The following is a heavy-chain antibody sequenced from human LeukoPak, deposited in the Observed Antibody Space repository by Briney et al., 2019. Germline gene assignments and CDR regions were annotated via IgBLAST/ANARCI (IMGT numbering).Heavy chain of an antibody. CDR1: GGSFSGYY. J-gene: IGHJ4*02. D-gene: IGHD5-24*01. Sequence: PSETLSLTCAVYGGSFSGYYWSWLRQPPGKGLEWIGEINHSGSANYNPSLKSRVTISVDTSKNQFSLKLSSVTAADTAVYYCAREGGDGYNYYFDYWGQGTLVTVSS. V-gene: IGHV4-34*01. CDR3: AREGGDGYNYYFDY. CDR2: INHSGSA.